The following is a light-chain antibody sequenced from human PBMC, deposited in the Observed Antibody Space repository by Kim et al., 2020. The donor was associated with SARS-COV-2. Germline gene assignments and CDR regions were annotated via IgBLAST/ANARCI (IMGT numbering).Light chain of an antibody. J-gene: IGLJ2*01. CDR3: QVWDSSSDHRVV. CDR2: YDN. V-gene: IGLV3-21*04. Sequence: PGRTARITCGGNSIGSKSVAWYQQMPGQAPVLVISYDNDRPSGIPGRFSGSNSGNTATLTISRVEAGDEADYYCQVWDSSSDHRVVFGGGTQLTVL. CDR1: SIGSKS.